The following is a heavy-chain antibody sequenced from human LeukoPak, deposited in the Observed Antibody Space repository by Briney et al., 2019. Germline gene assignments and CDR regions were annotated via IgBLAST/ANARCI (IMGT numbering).Heavy chain of an antibody. V-gene: IGHV4-59*01. D-gene: IGHD6-6*01. Sequence: PSETLSLTCTVSGGSISSYYWSWIRQPPGKGLEWIGYIYYSGSTKYKPSLKSRVTISVDTSKNQFSLKLSSVTAADTAVYYCARQSIAARRAFDIWGQGTMVTVSS. CDR1: GGSISSYY. CDR3: ARQSIAARRAFDI. CDR2: IYYSGST. J-gene: IGHJ3*02.